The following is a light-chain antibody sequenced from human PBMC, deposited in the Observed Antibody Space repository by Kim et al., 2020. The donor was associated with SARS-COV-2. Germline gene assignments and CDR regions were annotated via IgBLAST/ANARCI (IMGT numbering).Light chain of an antibody. CDR2: RVS. CDR1: QSLAYRDGYTY. CDR3: MQGTHWPVT. J-gene: IGKJ5*01. V-gene: IGKV2-30*01. Sequence: DVVMTQSPLSLPVTPGQPASISCRSSQSLAYRDGYTYLNWFQQRPGQSPRRLISRVSNRDSGVPDRFSGSGSGTDFTLKISRVETEDIGFYYCMQGTHWPVTFGQGTRLEIK.